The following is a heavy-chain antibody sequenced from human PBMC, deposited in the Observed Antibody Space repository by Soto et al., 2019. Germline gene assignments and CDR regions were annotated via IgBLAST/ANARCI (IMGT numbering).Heavy chain of an antibody. V-gene: IGHV5-51*01. J-gene: IGHJ4*02. Sequence: GESLKISCKGSGYIFTSYWIGGVRPMPGQGLEWMGIIYPGDSDTRYSPFFQGQVTISAAKSISTAYLQWSSLKASDTAMYSCARHSSSSWYGPLELPGDYWGQEALVTVSS. CDR3: ARHSSSSWYGPLELPGDY. CDR1: GYIFTSYW. D-gene: IGHD6-13*01. CDR2: IYPGDSDT.